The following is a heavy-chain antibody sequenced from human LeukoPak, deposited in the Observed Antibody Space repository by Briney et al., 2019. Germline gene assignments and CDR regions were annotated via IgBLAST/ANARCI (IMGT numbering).Heavy chain of an antibody. CDR1: GYTFTSYY. D-gene: IGHD4-17*01. CDR2: INPSGGST. Sequence: ASVKVSCKASGYTFTSYYMHWVRQAPGQGLEWMGIINPSGGSTSYAQKFQGRVTMTRDMSTSTVYMELSSLRSEDTAVYYCAREGTVTTEDYYYYYYMDVWGKGTTVTVSS. V-gene: IGHV1-46*01. CDR3: AREGTVTTEDYYYYYYMDV. J-gene: IGHJ6*03.